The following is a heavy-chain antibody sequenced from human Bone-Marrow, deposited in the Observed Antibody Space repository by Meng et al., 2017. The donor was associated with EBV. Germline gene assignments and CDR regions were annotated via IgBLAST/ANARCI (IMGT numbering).Heavy chain of an antibody. CDR2: ISGSGGST. Sequence: EXQLLEXXXGLVQPGXSLRLSXAASGFTFSSYAMSWVRQAPGKGLEWVSAISGSGGSTYYADSVKGRFTISRDNSKNTLYLQMNSLRAEDTAVYYCAKDGITMVRGVTHPWGQGTLVTVSS. CDR3: AKDGITMVRGVTHP. CDR1: GFTFSSYA. V-gene: IGHV3-23*01. D-gene: IGHD3-10*01. J-gene: IGHJ5*02.